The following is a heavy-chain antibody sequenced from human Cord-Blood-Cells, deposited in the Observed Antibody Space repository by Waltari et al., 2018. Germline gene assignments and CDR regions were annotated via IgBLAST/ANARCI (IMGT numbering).Heavy chain of an antibody. J-gene: IGHJ4*02. D-gene: IGHD7-27*01. Sequence: EVQLVQSGAEVNKPGESLQHSGKGVGYSFTSSCIACVGPMPGKGLEWMGIIYPGDSDTRYSPSFQGQVTISADKSISTAYLQWSSLKASDTAMYYCARHGEELGRLFDYWGQGTLVTVSS. CDR1: GYSFTSSC. CDR2: IYPGDSDT. CDR3: ARHGEELGRLFDY. V-gene: IGHV5-51*01.